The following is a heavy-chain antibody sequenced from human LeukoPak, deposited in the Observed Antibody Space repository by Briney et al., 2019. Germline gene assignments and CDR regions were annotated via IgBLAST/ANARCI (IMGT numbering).Heavy chain of an antibody. V-gene: IGHV4-61*02. CDR2: IHSSGGT. D-gene: IGHD2-2*01. CDR1: GDSISSGRYY. Sequence: SETLSLTCTVSGDSISSGRYYWSGIRQPAGKGLEWIGRIHSSGGTEYYPSLKRRVTISVDTAKNQFSLKLTSVTAADTAVYYCAREGASWGFTWGQGTLVTVSS. J-gene: IGHJ5*02. CDR3: AREGASWGFT.